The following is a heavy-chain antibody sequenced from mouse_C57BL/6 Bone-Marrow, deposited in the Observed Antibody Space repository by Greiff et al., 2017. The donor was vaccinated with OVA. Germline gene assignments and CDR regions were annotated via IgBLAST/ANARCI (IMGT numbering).Heavy chain of an antibody. CDR3: ARDYGSSYVRWYFDV. Sequence: VQLQQPGAELVKPGASVKMSCKASGYTFTSYWITWVKQRPGQGLEWIGDIYPGSGSTNYNEKFKSKATLTVDTSSSTAYMQLSSLTSEDSAVYYCARDYGSSYVRWYFDVWGTGTTVTVSS. D-gene: IGHD1-1*01. J-gene: IGHJ1*03. CDR1: GYTFTSYW. CDR2: IYPGSGST. V-gene: IGHV1-55*01.